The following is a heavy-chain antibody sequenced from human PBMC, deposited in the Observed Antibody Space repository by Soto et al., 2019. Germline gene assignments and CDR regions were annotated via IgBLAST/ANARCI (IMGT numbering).Heavy chain of an antibody. CDR1: GYTFTSYG. Sequence: QVQLVQSGAEVKKPGASVKVSCKASGYTFTSYGISWVRQAPGQRLEWMGWISAYNGNTNYAQKLQGRVTMTTDTSTSTAYMELRSLRSDDTAVYYCARVVSVAGRGDWFDPWGQGTLVTVSS. CDR2: ISAYNGNT. V-gene: IGHV1-18*01. J-gene: IGHJ5*02. D-gene: IGHD6-19*01. CDR3: ARVVSVAGRGDWFDP.